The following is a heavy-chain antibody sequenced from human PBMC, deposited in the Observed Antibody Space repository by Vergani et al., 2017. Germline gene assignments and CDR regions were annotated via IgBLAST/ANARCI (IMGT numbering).Heavy chain of an antibody. V-gene: IGHV1-2*04. CDR3: ARGAYSSGFGTRGGRYYGMDV. J-gene: IGHJ6*02. D-gene: IGHD6-19*01. CDR2: INPNSGGT. CDR1: GYTFTGYY. Sequence: QVQLVQSGAEVKKPGASVKVSCKASGYTFTGYYMHWVRQAPGQGLEWMGWINPNSGGTNYAQKFQGWVTMTRDTSISTAYMELSRLRSDDTAVYYCARGAYSSGFGTRGGRYYGMDVWGQGTTVTVSS.